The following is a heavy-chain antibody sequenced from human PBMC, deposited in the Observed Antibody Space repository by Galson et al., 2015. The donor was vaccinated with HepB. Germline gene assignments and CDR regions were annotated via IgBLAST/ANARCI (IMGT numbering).Heavy chain of an antibody. V-gene: IGHV3-33*01. CDR2: IWHDGSQE. J-gene: IGHJ3*01. CDR3: ARSAAVAGLAFDL. CDR1: GFTLRSYG. Sequence: SLRLSCAASGFTLRSYGMHWVRQAPGKGLDWVAVIWHDGSQEYYGDSVKGRFTISRDNPQNMVYLQMNSLRVEDTAVYYCARSAAVAGLAFDLWGQGTMVTVSS. D-gene: IGHD6-19*01.